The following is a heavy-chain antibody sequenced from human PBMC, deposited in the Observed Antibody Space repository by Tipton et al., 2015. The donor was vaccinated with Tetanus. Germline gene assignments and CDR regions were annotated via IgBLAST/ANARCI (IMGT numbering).Heavy chain of an antibody. J-gene: IGHJ4*02. V-gene: IGHV4-39*07. Sequence: TLSLTCSVSGGSISSRNYYWGWIRQPPGKGLEFIGRVYYSGNTYYNPSLKSRVTISVDTSKNQFSLTLRSVTAADTAVYYCARSYGDTFLFRLDYWGQGALVTVSS. CDR2: VYYSGNT. D-gene: IGHD4-17*01. CDR3: ARSYGDTFLFRLDY. CDR1: GGSISSRNYY.